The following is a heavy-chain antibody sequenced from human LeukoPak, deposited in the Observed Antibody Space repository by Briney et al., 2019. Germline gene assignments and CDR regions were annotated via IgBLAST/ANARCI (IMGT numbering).Heavy chain of an antibody. CDR1: GYSISSGYY. CDR3: ARPRTMIVVVDAFDI. J-gene: IGHJ3*02. CDR2: IYHSGNT. Sequence: SETLSLTCAVSGYSISSGYYWGWIRQPPGKGLEWIGNIYHSGNTYYNPSLKSRVTISVDTSKNQFSLKLSSVTAADTAVYYCARPRTMIVVVDAFDIWGQGTMVTVSS. D-gene: IGHD3-22*01. V-gene: IGHV4-38-2*01.